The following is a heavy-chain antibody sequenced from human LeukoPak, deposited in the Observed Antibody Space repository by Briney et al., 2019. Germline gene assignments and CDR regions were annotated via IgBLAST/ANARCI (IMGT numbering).Heavy chain of an antibody. V-gene: IGHV4-34*01. J-gene: IGHJ4*02. CDR3: ARVSTYYYDSSGYYQSRHFDY. CDR1: GGSFSGHY. D-gene: IGHD3-22*01. Sequence: PSETLSLTCAVYGGSFSGHYWSWIRQPPGKGLEWIGEINHGGSTNYNPSLKSRVTISVDTSKNQFSLKLSSVTAADTAAYYCARVSTYYYDSSGYYQSRHFDYWGQGTLVTVSS. CDR2: INHGGST.